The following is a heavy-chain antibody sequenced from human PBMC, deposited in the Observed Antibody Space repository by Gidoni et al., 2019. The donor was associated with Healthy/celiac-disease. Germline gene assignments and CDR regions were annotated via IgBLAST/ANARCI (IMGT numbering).Heavy chain of an antibody. CDR1: GRSISSSSYY. D-gene: IGHD3-22*01. V-gene: IGHV4-39*07. CDR2: IYYSGST. J-gene: IGHJ4*02. CDR3: ARVADYYDSSGYYKSFDY. Sequence: QLQLQESGPGLVKPSATLSLTCTVPGRSISSSSYYWGWIRQPPGKGLEWIGSIYYSGSTYYNPSLKSRVTISVDTSKNQFSLKLSSVTAADTAVYYCARVADYYDSSGYYKSFDYWGQGTLVTVSS.